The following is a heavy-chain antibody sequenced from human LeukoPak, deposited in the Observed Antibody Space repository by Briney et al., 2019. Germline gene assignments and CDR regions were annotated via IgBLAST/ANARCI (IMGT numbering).Heavy chain of an antibody. D-gene: IGHD2/OR15-2a*01. Sequence: PSETLSLTCAVYGGSFGGYYWSWIRQPPGKGLEWIGEINHSGSTNYNPSLKSRVTISVDTSKNQFSLKLSSVTAADTAVYYCASLSMRRGILSADQILFDYWGQGTLVTVSS. CDR1: GGSFGGYY. V-gene: IGHV4-34*01. CDR2: INHSGST. CDR3: ASLSMRRGILSADQILFDY. J-gene: IGHJ4*02.